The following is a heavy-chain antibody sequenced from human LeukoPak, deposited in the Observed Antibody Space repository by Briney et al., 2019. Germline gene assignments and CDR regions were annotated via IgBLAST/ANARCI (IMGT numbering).Heavy chain of an antibody. J-gene: IGHJ2*01. D-gene: IGHD5-24*01. CDR1: GYSFNSYW. V-gene: IGHV5-51*01. Sequence: GESLKISCKGSGYSFNSYWIGWVRQMPGKGLEWMGIIHPGDSDTRYSPSFQGQVTISADKSISTAYLQWSSLKASDTAMYYCARHRTDVEMATSGWYFDLWGRGTLVTVSS. CDR3: ARHRTDVEMATSGWYFDL. CDR2: IHPGDSDT.